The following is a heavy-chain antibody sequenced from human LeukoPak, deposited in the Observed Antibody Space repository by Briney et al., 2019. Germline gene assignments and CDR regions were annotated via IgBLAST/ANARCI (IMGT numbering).Heavy chain of an antibody. CDR1: GDSVSSKRAA. J-gene: IGHJ5*02. Sequence: SQTLSLTCAISGDSVSSKRAAWDWDRQSPSRGLEWLGRAYYRSKWYNDYAVSVKSRITINPDTSKNQFSLQLNSVTPEDTAVYYCARGRPAVAVGGHNWFDPWGQGTLVTVSS. V-gene: IGHV6-1*01. CDR3: ARGRPAVAVGGHNWFDP. CDR2: AYYRSKWYN. D-gene: IGHD2-15*01.